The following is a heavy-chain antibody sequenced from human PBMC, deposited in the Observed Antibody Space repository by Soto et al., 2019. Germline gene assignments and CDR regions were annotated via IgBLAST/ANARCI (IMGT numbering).Heavy chain of an antibody. Sequence: GASVKVSCKASGYTFTSYYMHWVRQAPGQGLEWMGIINPSGGSTSYAQKFQGRVTMTRDTSTSTVYMELSSLRSEDTAVYYCAREARMDYYDSSEGDYWGQGTLVTVSS. CDR3: AREARMDYYDSSEGDY. CDR1: GYTFTSYY. CDR2: INPSGGST. D-gene: IGHD3-22*01. J-gene: IGHJ4*02. V-gene: IGHV1-46*01.